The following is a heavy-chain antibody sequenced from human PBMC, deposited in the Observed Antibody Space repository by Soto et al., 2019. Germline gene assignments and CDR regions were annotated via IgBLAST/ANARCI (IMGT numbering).Heavy chain of an antibody. CDR2: IYPGDSDT. D-gene: IGHD6-13*01. CDR1: GYSFTSYW. V-gene: IGHV5-51*01. Sequence: PGESLKISCKGSGYSFTSYWIGWVRQMPGKGLEWMGIIYPGDSDTRYSPSFQGQVTISADKSISTAYLQWSSLKASDSAMYYCATHAALAAASLWVHGMDVWGQGTTVTVSS. CDR3: ATHAALAAASLWVHGMDV. J-gene: IGHJ6*02.